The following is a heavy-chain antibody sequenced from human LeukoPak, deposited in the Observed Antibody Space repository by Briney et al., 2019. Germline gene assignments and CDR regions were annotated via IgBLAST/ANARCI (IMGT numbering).Heavy chain of an antibody. V-gene: IGHV2-70*11. CDR1: GFSLSTSGMC. Sequence: SGPTLVNPTQTLTLTCTFSGFSLSTSGMCVSWIRQPPGKALEWLARIDWDDDKYYSTSLKTRLTISKDTSKNQVVLTMTNMDPVDTATYYCAPLTYYDFWSGYQTFDYWGQGTLLTVSS. CDR3: APLTYYDFWSGYQTFDY. D-gene: IGHD3-3*01. J-gene: IGHJ4*02. CDR2: IDWDDDK.